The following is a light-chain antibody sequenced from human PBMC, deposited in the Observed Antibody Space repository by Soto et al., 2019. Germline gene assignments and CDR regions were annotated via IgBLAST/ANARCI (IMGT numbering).Light chain of an antibody. V-gene: IGKV3-20*01. Sequence: GVARSAVTLSLSPWYRSTLSGRASQPVSSSYLAWYQQKPGQAPRLLIYGASSRQAGFPARFSGSGSGTDFTLTISSLQPDDFAVYYCQQYGSSSRTFGQGTTVDIK. CDR3: QQYGSSSRT. J-gene: IGKJ1*01. CDR2: GAS. CDR1: QPVSSSY.